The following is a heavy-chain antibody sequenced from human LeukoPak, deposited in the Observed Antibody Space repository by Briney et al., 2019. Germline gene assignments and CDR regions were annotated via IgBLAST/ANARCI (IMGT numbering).Heavy chain of an antibody. Sequence: GGSLRLSCAPSVVTLCIYSIVCVRGAPGGGRGWVSPISNNGDYIYYTDSVRGRFTISRDNAKITLFLQMNSLTAEDTAVYYCARARSSYTSTCQGWGWFDPWGQGTLVTVSS. CDR1: VVTLCIYS. CDR3: ARARSSYTSTCQGWGWFDP. CDR2: ISNNGDYI. J-gene: IGHJ5*02. V-gene: IGHV3-21*01. D-gene: IGHD6-19*01.